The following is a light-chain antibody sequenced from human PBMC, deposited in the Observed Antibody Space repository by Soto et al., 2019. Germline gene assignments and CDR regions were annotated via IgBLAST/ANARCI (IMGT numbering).Light chain of an antibody. CDR3: QQRSNWRRT. CDR1: QSVSSY. CDR2: DAS. J-gene: IGKJ1*01. Sequence: EIVLTQSPATLSLSPGERATLSCRASQSVSSYLAWCQQKPGQAPRLLIYDASNRATGIPARFSGSGSGTDFTLTISSLEPEDFAVYYCQQRSNWRRTFGQGTKVEIK. V-gene: IGKV3-11*01.